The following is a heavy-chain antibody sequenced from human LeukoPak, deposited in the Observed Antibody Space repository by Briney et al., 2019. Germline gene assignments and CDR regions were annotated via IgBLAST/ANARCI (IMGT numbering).Heavy chain of an antibody. CDR2: INPNSGVT. J-gene: IGHJ4*02. D-gene: IGHD6-13*01. V-gene: IGHV1-2*02. CDR3: ARVPGRQQGFDY. CDR1: GYTFTAYY. Sequence: ASVKVSCKASGYTFTAYYMHWVRQAPGQGLDWLGWINPNSGVTNYAQKFQGRVTMTRDTSISTAYMELSSLRPDDTAVYYCARVPGRQQGFDYWGQGTLVTVSS.